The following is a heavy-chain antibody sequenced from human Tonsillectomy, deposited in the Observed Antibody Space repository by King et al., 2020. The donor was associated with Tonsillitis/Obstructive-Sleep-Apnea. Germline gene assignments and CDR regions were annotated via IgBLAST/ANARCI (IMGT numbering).Heavy chain of an antibody. V-gene: IGHV3-23*04. Sequence: VQLVESGGGLVQPGESLRLSCVASGFTSRSYAMSWVRQAPGKGLEWVSSINNGGNPYYADSVKGRFTISRDISQNTLSLEMNSLRAEDTAVYYCAKAHPSSGWPAFDYWGQGVVVIVSS. CDR1: GFTSRSYA. D-gene: IGHD6-19*01. CDR3: AKAHPSSGWPAFDY. J-gene: IGHJ4*02. CDR2: INNGGNP.